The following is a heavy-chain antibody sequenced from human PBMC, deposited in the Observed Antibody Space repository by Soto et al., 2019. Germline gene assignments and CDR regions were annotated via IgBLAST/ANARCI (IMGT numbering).Heavy chain of an antibody. Sequence: EVHLWESGGGLVQPRGSLRLSCAASGFTFSTYTMSWVRQAPGKGLEWVSSISGGGDSPSYADSVQGRFTISRDNPKNTLYLQMNSLRAEDTALYYCAKARCSTANCYVPDYWGQGTLVTVSS. CDR3: AKARCSTANCYVPDY. CDR1: GFTFSTYT. V-gene: IGHV3-23*01. J-gene: IGHJ4*02. D-gene: IGHD2-2*01. CDR2: ISGGGDSP.